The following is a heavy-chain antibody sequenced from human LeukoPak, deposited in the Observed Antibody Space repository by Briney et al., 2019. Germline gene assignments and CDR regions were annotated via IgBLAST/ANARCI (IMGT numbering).Heavy chain of an antibody. CDR3: ARGYCSSTSCYYPD. D-gene: IGHD2-2*01. V-gene: IGHV4-59*01. J-gene: IGHJ4*02. CDR2: IYYSGST. Sequence: SETLSLTCTVSGGSISSYYWSWLRQPPGKGLEWIGYIYYSGSTNYNPSLKSRVTISIDTSKNHFSLKLSSVTAADTAVYYCARGYCSSTSCYYPDWGQGTLVTVSS. CDR1: GGSISSYY.